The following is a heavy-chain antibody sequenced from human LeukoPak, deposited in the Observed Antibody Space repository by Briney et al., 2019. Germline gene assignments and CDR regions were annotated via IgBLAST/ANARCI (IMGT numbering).Heavy chain of an antibody. D-gene: IGHD3-22*01. Sequence: PGGSLRLSCAASGFTFSSYAMHWVRQAPGKGLEWVAVISYDGSNKYYADSVKGRFTISRDNSKNTLYLQMNSLRAEDTAVYYCARASWNYYDSSGYYPLGYWGQGTLVTVSS. J-gene: IGHJ4*02. CDR2: ISYDGSNK. CDR3: ARASWNYYDSSGYYPLGY. V-gene: IGHV3-30-3*01. CDR1: GFTFSSYA.